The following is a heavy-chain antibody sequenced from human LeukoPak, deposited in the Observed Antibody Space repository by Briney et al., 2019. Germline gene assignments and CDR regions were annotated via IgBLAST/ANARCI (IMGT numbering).Heavy chain of an antibody. V-gene: IGHV3-30-3*01. J-gene: IGHJ4*02. CDR1: GFTFSRTT. CDR2: TSHDETSK. Sequence: QSGGSLRLSCAASGFTFSRTTMHWVRQAPDKGLEWVAVTSHDETSKYYADSVKGRFTISRDNSKNTLYLQMNSLRVEDTAVYYCARGRGEWDLDGAHTRALAYWGQGTLVTVSS. CDR3: ARGRGEWDLDGAHTRALAY. D-gene: IGHD1-26*01.